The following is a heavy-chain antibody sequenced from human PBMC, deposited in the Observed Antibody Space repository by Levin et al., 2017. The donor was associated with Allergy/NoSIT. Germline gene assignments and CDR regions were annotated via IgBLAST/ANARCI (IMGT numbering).Heavy chain of an antibody. Sequence: EASVKVSCKASGYTFTVYYLHWVRQAPGQGLEWMGWINPNSGGTNYAQRFQGRVTMTRDASISTAYMELSRLRSDDTAVYYCARNSGSYFTGHDAFDIWGQGTMVTVSS. CDR3: ARNSGSYFTGHDAFDI. J-gene: IGHJ3*02. CDR1: GYTFTVYY. V-gene: IGHV1-2*02. CDR2: INPNSGGT. D-gene: IGHD1-26*01.